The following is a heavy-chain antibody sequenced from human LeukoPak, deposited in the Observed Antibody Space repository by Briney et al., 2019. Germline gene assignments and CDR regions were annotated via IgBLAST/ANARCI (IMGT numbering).Heavy chain of an antibody. V-gene: IGHV3-30*03. CDR2: ISYDGSNK. CDR3: ARSVEMATITPRGFDY. CDR1: GFTFSSYG. D-gene: IGHD5-12*01. J-gene: IGHJ4*02. Sequence: GGSLRLSCAASGFTFSSYGMHWVRQAPGKGLEWVAVISYDGSNKYYGDSVKGRFTISRDNSMNTLSLQMDSLRAEDTAVYYCARSVEMATITPRGFDYWGQGTLVTVSS.